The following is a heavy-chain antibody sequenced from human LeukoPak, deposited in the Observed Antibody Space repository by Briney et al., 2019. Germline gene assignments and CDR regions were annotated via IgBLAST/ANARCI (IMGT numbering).Heavy chain of an antibody. V-gene: IGHV4-4*07. J-gene: IGHJ4*02. CDR3: AGLTFDFWSGYYDY. CDR1: GGSISSYY. Sequence: PSETLSLTCTVSGGSISSYYWSWIRQPAGKGLEWIGRIYTSGSTNYNPSLKSRVTMSVDTSKNQFSLKLSSVTAADTAVYYRAGLTFDFWSGYYDYWGQGTLVTVSS. CDR2: IYTSGST. D-gene: IGHD3-3*01.